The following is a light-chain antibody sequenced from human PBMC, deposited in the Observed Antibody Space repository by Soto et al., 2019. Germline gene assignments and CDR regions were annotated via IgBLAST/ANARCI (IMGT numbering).Light chain of an antibody. J-gene: IGKJ1*01. Sequence: DIQMTQSPSTLSASVGDRVTITCRASQSISSWLAWYQQKPGKAPNLLIYDASSLESGVPSRFSGSGSGTEFTLTISSLQPDDFATYYCQDYNSNSQTFGQGTKVEIK. CDR3: QDYNSNSQT. CDR1: QSISSW. CDR2: DAS. V-gene: IGKV1-5*01.